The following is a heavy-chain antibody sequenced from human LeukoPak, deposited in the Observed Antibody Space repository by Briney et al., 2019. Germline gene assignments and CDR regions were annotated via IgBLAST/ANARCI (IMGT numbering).Heavy chain of an antibody. D-gene: IGHD2-2*01. CDR1: GFTFSDYG. CDR2: ISSSSSYV. J-gene: IGHJ4*02. V-gene: IGHV3-21*01. Sequence: GGSLRLSCATSGFTFSDYGMNWARQAPGKGLEWVSSISSSSSYVYYADSVKGRFTISRDNAKNSLYLQMNSLRAEDTAVYYCAREHREYQLLFGYWGQGTQVTVSS. CDR3: AREHREYQLLFGY.